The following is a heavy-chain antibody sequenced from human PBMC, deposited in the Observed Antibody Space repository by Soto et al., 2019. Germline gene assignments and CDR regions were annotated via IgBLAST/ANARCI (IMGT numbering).Heavy chain of an antibody. CDR1: GYTFTKFG. D-gene: IGHD3-16*01. J-gene: IGHJ4*02. Sequence: QVQLVQSGAEVKKPGASVKVSCKASGYTFTKFGISWVRQAPGQGLEWMGWISAYNGNTNYAQNFQSRVTMTTDTSTRTAYMELSSLKSDDTAVYYSARGGTPNDYWGQGTVVTVCS. CDR2: ISAYNGNT. CDR3: ARGGTPNDY. V-gene: IGHV1-18*01.